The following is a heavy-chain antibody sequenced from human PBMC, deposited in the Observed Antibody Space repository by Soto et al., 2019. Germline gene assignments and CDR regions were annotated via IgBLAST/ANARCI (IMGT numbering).Heavy chain of an antibody. CDR3: ERVYSSGWPPLDYYYGMDV. J-gene: IGHJ6*02. D-gene: IGHD6-19*01. Sequence: QVQLVQSGAEVKKPGASVKVSCKASGYTFTSYGISWLRQAPGQGLEWMGWISAYNGNTNYAQKLQGRVTMTTDTSTSTAYMEMRSLRSDDTAVYYCERVYSSGWPPLDYYYGMDVWGQGTTVTVSS. V-gene: IGHV1-18*01. CDR2: ISAYNGNT. CDR1: GYTFTSYG.